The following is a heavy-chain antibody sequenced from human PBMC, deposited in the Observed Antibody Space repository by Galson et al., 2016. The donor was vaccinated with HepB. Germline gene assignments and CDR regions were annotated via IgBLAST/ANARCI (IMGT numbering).Heavy chain of an antibody. CDR3: ARGRGSTGA. V-gene: IGHV4-59*01. CDR1: GGSISSYY. Sequence: SETLSLTCTVSGGSISSYYWSWIRQPPGKGLEWIGYIYYSGSTNYNPSLKSRVTISVDTSKNQFSLKLRSVTAADTAVYYCARGRGSTGAWGQGTLVTVSS. J-gene: IGHJ5*02. D-gene: IGHD5-24*01. CDR2: IYYSGST.